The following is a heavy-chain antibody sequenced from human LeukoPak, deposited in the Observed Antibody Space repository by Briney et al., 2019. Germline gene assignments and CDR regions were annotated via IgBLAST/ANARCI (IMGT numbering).Heavy chain of an antibody. CDR3: ARWLPTENFDY. J-gene: IGHJ4*02. V-gene: IGHV4-31*03. CDR2: IYYSGST. CDR1: GGSISSGGYY. D-gene: IGHD5-12*01. Sequence: SETLSLTCTVSGGSISSGGYYWSWIRQHPGKGPEWIGYIYYSGSTYYNPSLKSRVTISVDTSKNQFSLKLSSVTAADTAVYYCARWLPTENFDYWGQGTLVTVSS.